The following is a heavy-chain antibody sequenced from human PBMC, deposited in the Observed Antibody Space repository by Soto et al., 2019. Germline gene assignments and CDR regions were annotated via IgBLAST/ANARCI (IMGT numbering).Heavy chain of an antibody. CDR2: IYAGDSDT. V-gene: IGHV5-51*01. Sequence: PGESLKISCKGFGFTFTTYWIAWVRQMPGKGLEWMGIIYAGDSDTRYSPSFQGQVTISADKSINTAYLQWSSVKASDTAIYYCARTKQASGYSSSFSIAYWGQGTQVTVSS. D-gene: IGHD6-19*01. CDR3: ARTKQASGYSSSFSIAY. CDR1: GFTFTTYW. J-gene: IGHJ4*02.